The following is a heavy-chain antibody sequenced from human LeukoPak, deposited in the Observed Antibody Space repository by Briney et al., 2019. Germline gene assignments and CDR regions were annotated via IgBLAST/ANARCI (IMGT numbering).Heavy chain of an antibody. Sequence: SQTLSLNCAVSGGSISSGGYSWSWIRQPPGKGLEWIGYIYHSGSTYYNPSLKSRVTISVDRSKNQFSLKLSSVTAADTAVYYCARESHCSSTSCRYNWFDPWGQGTLVTVSS. CDR1: GGSISSGGYS. V-gene: IGHV4-30-2*01. CDR2: IYHSGST. CDR3: ARESHCSSTSCRYNWFDP. J-gene: IGHJ5*02. D-gene: IGHD2-2*01.